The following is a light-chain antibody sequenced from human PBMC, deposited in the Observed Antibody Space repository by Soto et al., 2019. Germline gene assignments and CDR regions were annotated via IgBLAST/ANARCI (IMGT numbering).Light chain of an antibody. V-gene: IGKV3-11*01. J-gene: IGKJ3*01. CDR2: GAS. CDR3: HQYNSWPRGT. CDR1: ENVRTF. Sequence: VLTQSPATLSLSPGERATLSCRASENVRTFVDWYQQKPGQAPRLLIYGASNRATDIPARFSGSGSGTDFTLNISNLEPEDFAVNYCHQYNSWPRGTFGPGTKVEIK.